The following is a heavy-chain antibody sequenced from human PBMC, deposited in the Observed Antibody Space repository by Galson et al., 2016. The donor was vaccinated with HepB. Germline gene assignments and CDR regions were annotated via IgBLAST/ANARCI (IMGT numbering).Heavy chain of an antibody. CDR1: GYTLTRYH. CDR3: AKDFNWGQGSWGQGTPVTV. Sequence: SVKVSCKASGYTLTRYHMHWLRQAPGQGFEWMGIINSGDASTRYAQKFQDRVTMTRDTSTSTDYMELTSLKSDDTALYYCAKDFNWGQGSWGQGTPVTVRGQGTPVNVS. D-gene: IGHD6-13*01. J-gene: IGHJ4*02. CDR2: INSGDAST. V-gene: IGHV1-46*01.